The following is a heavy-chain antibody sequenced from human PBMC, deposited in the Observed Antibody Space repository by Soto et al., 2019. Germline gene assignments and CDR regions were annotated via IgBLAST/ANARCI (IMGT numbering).Heavy chain of an antibody. J-gene: IGHJ4*02. Sequence: QVQLVESGVGLVKPGGSLRLSCAASGFTFSDYYMNWIRQAPGKGLEWVSYISSSGSIIYYADSVKGRVTISRAHAKNSLYLQMNSLRAEDTAVYYCARGSYSSGRASDYWGQGALVTVSS. D-gene: IGHD6-19*01. V-gene: IGHV3-11*01. CDR2: ISSSGSII. CDR1: GFTFSDYY. CDR3: ARGSYSSGRASDY.